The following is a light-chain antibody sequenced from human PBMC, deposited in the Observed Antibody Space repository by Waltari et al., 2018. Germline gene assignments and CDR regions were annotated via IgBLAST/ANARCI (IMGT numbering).Light chain of an antibody. V-gene: IGLV2-8*01. J-gene: IGLJ1*01. CDR1: SCDVGSHDF. Sequence: QSALTQPPSASGSPGQSVTISCTGTSCDVGSHDFVSWYQQFPGKAPKLIIWEVSRRPSGVPDRFSGSKSGNTASLTVSGLQAEDEADYYCSSYGGINNSPYVFGTGTKVTV. CDR2: EVS. CDR3: SSYGGINNSPYV.